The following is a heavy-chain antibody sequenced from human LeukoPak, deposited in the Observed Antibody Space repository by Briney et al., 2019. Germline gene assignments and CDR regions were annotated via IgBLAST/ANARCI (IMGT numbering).Heavy chain of an antibody. V-gene: IGHV3-23*01. CDR1: GFSFSSCA. D-gene: IGHD1-26*01. J-gene: IGHJ5*02. CDR3: AKDMELAS. CDR2: ISGSGDST. Sequence: GGSLRLSCAASGFSFSSCAMSWVRQAPGKGLEWVSGISGSGDSTDYADSVKGRFTISRDNSKNTLYLQMNNLRGEDTAEYYCAKDMELASWGQGTLVTVSS.